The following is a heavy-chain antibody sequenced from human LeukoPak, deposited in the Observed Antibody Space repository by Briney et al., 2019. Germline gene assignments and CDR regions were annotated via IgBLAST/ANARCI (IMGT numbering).Heavy chain of an antibody. J-gene: IGHJ3*02. V-gene: IGHV4-30-2*01. Sequence: SETLSLTCTVSGGSISSGGYSWSWIRQPPGKGLEWIGYIYHSGSTYYNPSLKSRVTISVDRSKNQFSLKLSSVTAADTAVYYCARTSIAARRANAFDIWGQGTMVAVSS. D-gene: IGHD6-6*01. CDR2: IYHSGST. CDR1: GGSISSGGYS. CDR3: ARTSIAARRANAFDI.